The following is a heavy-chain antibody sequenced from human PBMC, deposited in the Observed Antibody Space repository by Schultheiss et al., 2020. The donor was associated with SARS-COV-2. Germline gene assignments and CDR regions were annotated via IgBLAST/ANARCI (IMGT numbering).Heavy chain of an antibody. D-gene: IGHD1-7*01. Sequence: ASVKVSCKASGYIFNTYGITWVRQAPGQGPEWMGWISAYNGTVKYAQKLQGRVTMTTDTSTRTAYMELRSLTSDDTAVYYCARGLTGSTTRDYWGQGTLVTVSS. V-gene: IGHV1-18*01. CDR1: GYIFNTYG. J-gene: IGHJ4*02. CDR3: ARGLTGSTTRDY. CDR2: ISAYNGTV.